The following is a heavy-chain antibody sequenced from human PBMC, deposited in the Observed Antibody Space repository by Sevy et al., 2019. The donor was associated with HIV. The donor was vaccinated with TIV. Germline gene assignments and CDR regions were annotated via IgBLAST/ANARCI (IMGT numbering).Heavy chain of an antibody. Sequence: SETLSLTCSLSGDSISSYYSTWVRQLPGKGLEWIGYLYYSGITNYNPSLKSRVTISVDTSKNQFSLKLTSVTAADTAVYYCARGLAYYFDSWGQGTLVTVSS. D-gene: IGHD4-17*01. CDR3: ARGLAYYFDS. CDR1: GDSISSYY. J-gene: IGHJ4*02. CDR2: LYYSGIT. V-gene: IGHV4-59*08.